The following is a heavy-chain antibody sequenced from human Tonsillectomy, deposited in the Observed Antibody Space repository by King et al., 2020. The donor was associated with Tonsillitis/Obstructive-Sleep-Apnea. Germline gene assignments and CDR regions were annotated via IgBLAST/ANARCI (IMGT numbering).Heavy chain of an antibody. CDR1: GFTFSSYA. CDR2: ISYDGSNK. Sequence: VQLVESGGGVVQPGRSLRLSCAASGFTFSSYAMHWVRQAPGKGLEWVAVISYDGSNKYYADSVKGRFTISRDNSKNTLYLQMNSLRAGDPAVYYCARDHTYYDILTGYYTPLGYFDYWGQGTLGTVSS. D-gene: IGHD3-9*01. V-gene: IGHV3-30*01. CDR3: ARDHTYYDILTGYYTPLGYFDY. J-gene: IGHJ4*02.